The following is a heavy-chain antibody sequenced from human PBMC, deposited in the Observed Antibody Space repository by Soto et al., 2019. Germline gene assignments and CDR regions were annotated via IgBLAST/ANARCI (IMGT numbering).Heavy chain of an antibody. CDR1: GGSISSSSYY. CDR2: IYYSGST. V-gene: IGHV4-39*01. Sequence: SETLSLTCTVSGGSISSSSYYWGWIRQPPGKGLEWIGSIYYSGSTYYNPSLKSRVTISVDTSKNQFSLKLSSVTAADTAVYYCARQRARYSSSIWGQGTLVTVSS. CDR3: ARQRARYSSSI. J-gene: IGHJ4*02. D-gene: IGHD6-6*01.